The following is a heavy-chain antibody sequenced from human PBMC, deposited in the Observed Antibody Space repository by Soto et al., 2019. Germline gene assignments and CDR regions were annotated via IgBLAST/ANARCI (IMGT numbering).Heavy chain of an antibody. CDR1: GGTFSSYA. CDR2: IIPIFGTA. V-gene: IGHV1-69*06. J-gene: IGHJ6*02. D-gene: IGHD2-15*01. CDR3: AREDRYCSGGSCYGGDYYYYGMDV. Sequence: QVQLVQSGAEVKKPGSSVKVSCKASGGTFSSYAISWVRQAPGQGLEWMGGIIPIFGTANYAQKFQGRVTITADKSTSTAYMELSSLRSEDTAVYYCAREDRYCSGGSCYGGDYYYYGMDVWGQGTTVTVSS.